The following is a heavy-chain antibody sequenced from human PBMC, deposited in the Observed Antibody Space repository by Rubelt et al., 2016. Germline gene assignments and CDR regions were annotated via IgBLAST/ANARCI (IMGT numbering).Heavy chain of an antibody. CDR1: GFTFSSYA. V-gene: IGHV3-30*04. CDR2: ISYDGSNK. D-gene: IGHD2-15*01. CDR3: ARDIVVVVAATPGHYFDY. Sequence: GFTFSSYAMHWVRQAPGKGLEWVAVISYDGSNKYYADSVKGRFTISRDNSKNTLYLQMNSLRAKDTAVYYCARDIVVVVAATPGHYFDYWGQGTLVTVSS. J-gene: IGHJ4*02.